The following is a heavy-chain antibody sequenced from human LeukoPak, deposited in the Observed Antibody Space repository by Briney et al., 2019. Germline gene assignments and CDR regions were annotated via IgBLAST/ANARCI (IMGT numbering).Heavy chain of an antibody. CDR2: ISYDGSNK. CDR3: AKQTDYGAFDY. J-gene: IGHJ4*02. V-gene: IGHV3-30*18. CDR1: GFTFSSYG. Sequence: PGRSLRLSCAASGFTFSSYGMHWVRQAPGKGLEWVAVISYDGSNKYYADSVKGRFTISRDNSENTLYLQMNSLRAEDTAVYYCAKQTDYGAFDYWGQGTLVTVSS. D-gene: IGHD4-17*01.